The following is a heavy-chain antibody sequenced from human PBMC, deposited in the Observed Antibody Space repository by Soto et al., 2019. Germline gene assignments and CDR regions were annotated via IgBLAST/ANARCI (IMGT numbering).Heavy chain of an antibody. CDR1: GESFSGFY. J-gene: IGHJ4*02. CDR3: ARGGLAYDKSFDY. V-gene: IGHV4-34*01. CDR2: INHSEST. Sequence: SETLSLTCAVYGESFSGFYWTWIRQPPGKGLEWIGEINHSESTNCNPSLKSRVTISVDTSKNQFSLKLTSVTAADTALYYCARGGLAYDKSFDYWGQGTLVTVSS. D-gene: IGHD3-22*01.